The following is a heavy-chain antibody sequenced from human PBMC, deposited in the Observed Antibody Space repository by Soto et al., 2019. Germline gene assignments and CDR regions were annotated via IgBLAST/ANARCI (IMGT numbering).Heavy chain of an antibody. Sequence: PSVTLSLTCFGSGGPVGGADLYWSWISHLPGKGLEWIANVYHTGTTYYNPSLKSRVSMSVDTSQNQFSLILASVTAADTAVYYCARALVTDYNSRDYHYYFAMDVWGQGTSVTV. CDR1: GGPVGGADLY. V-gene: IGHV4-31*02. D-gene: IGHD3-22*01. J-gene: IGHJ6*02. CDR3: ARALVTDYNSRDYHYYFAMDV. CDR2: VYHTGTT.